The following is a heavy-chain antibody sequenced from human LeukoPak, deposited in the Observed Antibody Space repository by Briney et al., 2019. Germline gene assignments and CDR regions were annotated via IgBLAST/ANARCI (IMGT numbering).Heavy chain of an antibody. D-gene: IGHD3-10*01. Sequence: ASVKVSCKASGYTFTGYYMHWVRQAPGQGLEWMGWINPNSGGTNYAQKFQGRVTMTRDTSISTAYMELSRLRSEDTAVYYCARPGALWFGELDYWGQGTLVTVSS. V-gene: IGHV1-2*02. CDR2: INPNSGGT. CDR3: ARPGALWFGELDY. CDR1: GYTFTGYY. J-gene: IGHJ4*02.